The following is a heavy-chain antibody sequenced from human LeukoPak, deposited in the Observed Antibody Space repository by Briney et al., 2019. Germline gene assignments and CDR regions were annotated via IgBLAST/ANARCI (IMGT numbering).Heavy chain of an antibody. Sequence: GGSLRLSCAASGFTFSSYGMHWVRQAPGKGLEWVAVIWYDGGNKYYADSVKGRFTISRDNSKNTLYLQMNSLRDEDTAVYYCARYRVQYYYDSSGYPDAFDIWGQGTMVTVSS. V-gene: IGHV3-33*01. J-gene: IGHJ3*02. CDR1: GFTFSSYG. D-gene: IGHD3-22*01. CDR3: ARYRVQYYYDSSGYPDAFDI. CDR2: IWYDGGNK.